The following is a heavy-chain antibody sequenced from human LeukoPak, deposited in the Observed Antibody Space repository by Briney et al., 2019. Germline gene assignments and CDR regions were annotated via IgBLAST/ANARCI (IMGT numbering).Heavy chain of an antibody. Sequence: SETLSLTCTVSGGSISSSSYYWGWIRQPPGKGLEWIGSIYYSGSTYYNPSLKSRVTISVDTSKNQFSLKLSSVTAADTAVYYCARVTPEQWLGYWGQGTLVTVSS. CDR2: IYYSGST. CDR1: GGSISSSSYY. J-gene: IGHJ4*02. D-gene: IGHD6-19*01. CDR3: ARVTPEQWLGY. V-gene: IGHV4-39*07.